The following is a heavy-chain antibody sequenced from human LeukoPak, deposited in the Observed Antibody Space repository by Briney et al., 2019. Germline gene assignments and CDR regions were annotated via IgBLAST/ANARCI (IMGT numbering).Heavy chain of an antibody. CDR2: IIPIFGTA. Sequence: GASVNVSCKASGGTFSSYAVSWVRQAPGQGLEWMGGIIPIFGTANYAQKFQGRVTITADESTSTAYMELSSLRSEDTAVYYCARDDYSNYRYYYYYGMDVWGQGTTVTVSS. CDR1: GGTFSSYA. V-gene: IGHV1-69*13. J-gene: IGHJ6*02. D-gene: IGHD4-11*01. CDR3: ARDDYSNYRYYYYYGMDV.